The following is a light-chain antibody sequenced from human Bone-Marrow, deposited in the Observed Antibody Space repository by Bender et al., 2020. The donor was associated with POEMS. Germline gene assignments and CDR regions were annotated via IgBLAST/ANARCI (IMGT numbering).Light chain of an antibody. CDR3: QAWDTYSVI. CDR1: DLGDNS. V-gene: IGLV3-1*01. J-gene: IGLJ2*01. CDR2: QDT. Sequence: SYEVTQPPSVSVSPGQTASITCSGDDLGDNSVAWYQQKPGQSPVLVIYQDTKRPSGIPERFSGSNSGNTATLTISGTQAMDEADYYCQAWDTYSVIFGGGTKLTVL.